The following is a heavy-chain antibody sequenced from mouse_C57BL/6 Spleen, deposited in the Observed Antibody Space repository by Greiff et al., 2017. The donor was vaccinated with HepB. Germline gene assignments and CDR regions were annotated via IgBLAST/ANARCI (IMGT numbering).Heavy chain of an antibody. V-gene: IGHV2-5*01. J-gene: IGHJ4*01. CDR1: GFSLTSYG. CDR3: AKNHYYGSSYAMDY. D-gene: IGHD1-1*01. CDR2: IWRGGST. Sequence: VMLVESGPGLVQPSQSLSITCTVSGFSLTSYGVHWVRQSPGKGLEWLGVIWRGGSTDYNAAFMSRLSITKDNSKSQVFFKMNSLQADDTAIYYCAKNHYYGSSYAMDYWGQGTSVTVSS.